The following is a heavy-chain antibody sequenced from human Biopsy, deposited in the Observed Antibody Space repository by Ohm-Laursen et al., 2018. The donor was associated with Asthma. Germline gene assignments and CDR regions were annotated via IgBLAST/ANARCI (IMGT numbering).Heavy chain of an antibody. D-gene: IGHD4-17*01. CDR3: AKVGHGYGDYVGYLDP. CDR1: GFTLSSYA. CDR2: ISSGGGTI. Sequence: SLRPSCAAPGFTLSSYAIHWVRQAPGKGLEWVSVISSGGGTIDYADPVKGRFTISRNISTNTVYLQMDSLSADDTAVYYCAKVGHGYGDYVGYLDPWGQGTLVTVSS. V-gene: IGHV3-23*01. J-gene: IGHJ5*02.